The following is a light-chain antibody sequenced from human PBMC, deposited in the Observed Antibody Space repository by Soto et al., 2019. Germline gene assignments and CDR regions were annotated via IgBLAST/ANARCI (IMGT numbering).Light chain of an antibody. J-gene: IGLJ1*01. CDR1: SSDVGAYNY. Sequence: QSVLNQPPSVSGSPGQSVTISCTGTSSDVGAYNYVSWYQQHPGKAPKVLIFDVSKRPSGVPDRFSGSKSGNTASLTISGLQAEDEADYYCSSYTTSSTRVFGTGTKVTVL. V-gene: IGLV2-11*01. CDR2: DVS. CDR3: SSYTTSSTRV.